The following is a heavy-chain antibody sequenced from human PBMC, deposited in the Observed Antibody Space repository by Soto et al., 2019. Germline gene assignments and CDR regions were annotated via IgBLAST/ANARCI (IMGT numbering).Heavy chain of an antibody. CDR3: ARDASDYDSRGKGHAFDI. CDR2: IYYSGST. Sequence: QVQLQESGPGLVKPSQTLSLTCTVSGGSISSGDYYWSWIRQPPGKGLEWIGYIYYSGSTYYNPSLESRVTISVDTSKNQFSLKLSSVTAADTAVYYCARDASDYDSRGKGHAFDIWGQGTMVTVSS. D-gene: IGHD3-22*01. V-gene: IGHV4-30-4*01. CDR1: GGSISSGDYY. J-gene: IGHJ3*02.